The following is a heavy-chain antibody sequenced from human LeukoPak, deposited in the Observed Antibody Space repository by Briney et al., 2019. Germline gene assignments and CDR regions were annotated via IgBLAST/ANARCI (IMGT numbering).Heavy chain of an antibody. Sequence: GASVKVSCKASGYTFTGYYMHWVRQAPGQGLEWMGWINPNSGGTNYAQKFQGRVTMTRDTSISTALMELSRLTSDDTAVYYCARAGTRVVVPDPIDWFDPWGQGTLVTVSS. D-gene: IGHD2-2*01. CDR3: ARAGTRVVVPDPIDWFDP. CDR1: GYTFTGYY. CDR2: INPNSGGT. V-gene: IGHV1-2*02. J-gene: IGHJ5*02.